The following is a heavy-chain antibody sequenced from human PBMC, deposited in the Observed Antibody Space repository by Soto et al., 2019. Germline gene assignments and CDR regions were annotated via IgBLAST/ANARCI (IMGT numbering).Heavy chain of an antibody. J-gene: IGHJ5*02. Sequence: PSETLSLTCTVSGGSISSSSYYWGWIRQPPGKGLEWIGSIYYSGSTYYNPSLKSRVTISVDTSKNQFSLKLSSVTAADTAVYYCARQGCSGGSCYSGKEVNWIHPSGQATLVTVSS. V-gene: IGHV4-39*01. CDR2: IYYSGST. CDR3: ARQGCSGGSCYSGKEVNWIHP. CDR1: GGSISSSSYY. D-gene: IGHD2-15*01.